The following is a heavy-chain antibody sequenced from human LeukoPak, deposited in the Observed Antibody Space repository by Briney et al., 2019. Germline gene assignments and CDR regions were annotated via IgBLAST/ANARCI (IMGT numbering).Heavy chain of an antibody. J-gene: IGHJ4*02. Sequence: GGSLRLSCAASGFSFSSYWMSWVRQAPGKGLEWVGNVKEDGSETYYVDSLKGRFTVSRDNAKNSLYLQMNSLTVEDTALYYCAKVEARAVAGNVDYWGQGTLVTVSS. CDR2: VKEDGSET. CDR3: AKVEARAVAGNVDY. V-gene: IGHV3-7*03. CDR1: GFSFSSYW. D-gene: IGHD6-19*01.